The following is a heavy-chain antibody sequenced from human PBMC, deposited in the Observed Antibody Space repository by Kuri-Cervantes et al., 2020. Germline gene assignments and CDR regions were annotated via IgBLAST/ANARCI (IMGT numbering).Heavy chain of an antibody. Sequence: GGSLRLSCAGSEFPFSFYWMTWVRQAPGKGLEWVATINQDGSDMHYADSVKGRFTISRDNAKKSLSLQMNSLSAEDTAVYYCVRGHHYSADSYYFDYWGQGTLVTVSS. CDR2: INQDGSDM. V-gene: IGHV3-7*01. J-gene: IGHJ4*02. CDR3: VRGHHYSADSYYFDY. D-gene: IGHD4-11*01. CDR1: EFPFSFYW.